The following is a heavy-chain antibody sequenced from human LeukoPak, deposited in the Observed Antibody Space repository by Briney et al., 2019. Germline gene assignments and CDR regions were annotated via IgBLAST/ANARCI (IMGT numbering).Heavy chain of an antibody. CDR1: GFTFSSYS. Sequence: GGSLRLSCAASGFTFSSYSMNWVRQAPGKGLEWVSSISSSSYIYYADSVKGRFTISRDNAKNSLYLQMNSLRAEDTAVYYCARDDGSYYPFDYWGQGTLVTVSS. J-gene: IGHJ4*02. V-gene: IGHV3-21*01. CDR3: ARDDGSYYPFDY. D-gene: IGHD1-26*01. CDR2: ISSSSYI.